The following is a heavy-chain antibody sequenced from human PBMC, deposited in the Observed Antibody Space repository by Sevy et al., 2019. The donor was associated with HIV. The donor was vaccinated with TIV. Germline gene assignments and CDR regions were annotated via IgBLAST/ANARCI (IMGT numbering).Heavy chain of an antibody. J-gene: IGHJ6*03. CDR1: GFTFSSYA. D-gene: IGHD1-7*01. CDR3: AKGELLGPYYYDYMDV. Sequence: GGSLRLSCAASGFTFSSYAMSWVRQAPGKGLEWVSAISGSGGSTYYADSVKGRFTISRDNSKNTLYLQMNSLRAEDTAVYYCAKGELLGPYYYDYMDVWGKGTTVTVSS. V-gene: IGHV3-23*01. CDR2: ISGSGGST.